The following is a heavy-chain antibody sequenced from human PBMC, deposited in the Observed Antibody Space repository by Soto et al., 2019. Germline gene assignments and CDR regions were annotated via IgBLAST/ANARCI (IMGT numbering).Heavy chain of an antibody. Sequence: SVKVSCKASGGTFSSYAISWVRQAPGQGLEWMGGIIPIFGTANYAQKFQGRVTITADESTSTAYTELSSLRSEDTAVYYCARDSKVITMVRDGYYYYGMDVWGQGTTVTVSS. CDR1: GGTFSSYA. CDR3: ARDSKVITMVRDGYYYYGMDV. CDR2: IIPIFGTA. D-gene: IGHD3-10*01. J-gene: IGHJ6*02. V-gene: IGHV1-69*13.